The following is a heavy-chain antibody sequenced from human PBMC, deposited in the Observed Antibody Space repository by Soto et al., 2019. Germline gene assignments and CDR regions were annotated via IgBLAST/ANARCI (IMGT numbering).Heavy chain of an antibody. CDR2: IRSKANSYTT. D-gene: IGHD4-17*01. CDR3: TRLYGDYSNDY. J-gene: IGHJ4*02. V-gene: IGHV3-73*02. CDR1: GFTFSGSA. Sequence: EVQLVESGGGLVQPGGSLKLSCAASGFTFSGSAMHWVRQASGKGLEWVGRIRSKANSYTTAYAASVKGRFTISRDDSKTTAYLQMNSLKTEDTAVYYCTRLYGDYSNDYWGQGTLVTVSS.